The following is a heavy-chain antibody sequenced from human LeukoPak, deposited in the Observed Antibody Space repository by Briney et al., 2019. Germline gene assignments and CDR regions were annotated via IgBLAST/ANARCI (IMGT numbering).Heavy chain of an antibody. CDR2: IYYSGST. CDR1: GGSISSYY. Sequence: PSETLSLTCTVSGGSISSYYWSWIRQHPGKGLEWIGYIYYSGSTYYNPSLKSRVTVSVDTSKNQFSLKLSSVTAADTAVYYCARDRPYNGYSSGWVTYYYYGMDVWGQGTTVTVSS. D-gene: IGHD6-19*01. J-gene: IGHJ6*02. V-gene: IGHV4-59*06. CDR3: ARDRPYNGYSSGWVTYYYYGMDV.